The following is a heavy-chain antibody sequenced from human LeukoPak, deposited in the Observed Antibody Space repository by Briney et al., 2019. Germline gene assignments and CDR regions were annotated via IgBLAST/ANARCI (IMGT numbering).Heavy chain of an antibody. V-gene: IGHV3-53*01. D-gene: IGHD2-2*02. CDR1: GFTVSNNY. CDR2: IYSGGST. J-gene: IGHJ4*02. CDR3: AKGPDIVVVPAAIGGGYYFDY. Sequence: GGSLRLSCAASGFTVSNNYMNWVRQAPGKGLEWVSVIYSGGSTYYADSVKGRFTISRDNSKNTLYLQMNSLRAEDTAVYYCAKGPDIVVVPAAIGGGYYFDYWGQGTLVTVSS.